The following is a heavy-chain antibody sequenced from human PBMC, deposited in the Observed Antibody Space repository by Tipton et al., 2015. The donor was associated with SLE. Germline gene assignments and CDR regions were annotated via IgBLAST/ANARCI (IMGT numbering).Heavy chain of an antibody. CDR3: ARYYGSGSEYYFDY. J-gene: IGHJ4*02. D-gene: IGHD3-10*01. CDR2: IWYDGSNK. Sequence: RYLRLSCAASGFTFSSYGMHWVRQAPGKGLEWVAVIWYDGSNKYYADFVKGRFTISRDNSQNTLYLQMNSLRAEDTAVYYCARYYGSGSEYYFDYWGQGTLVTVSS. V-gene: IGHV3-33*01. CDR1: GFTFSSYG.